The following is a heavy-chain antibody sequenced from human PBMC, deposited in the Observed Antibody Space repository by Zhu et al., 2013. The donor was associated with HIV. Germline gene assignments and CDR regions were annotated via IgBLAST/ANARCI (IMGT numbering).Heavy chain of an antibody. D-gene: IGHD3-22*01. CDR2: IIPLFGTS. V-gene: IGHV1-69*06. CDR3: ARDLATYYYDSSGQNLNY. J-gene: IGHJ4*02. Sequence: QVQLVQSGAEVKKPGSSVKVSCKASGGTLNTYAFSWVRQAPGQGLEWVGGIIPLFGTSNYARKFQGRVTMTTDTSTRTAYMELRSLRSDDTAVYYCARDLATYYYDSSGQNLNYWGQGTLVTVSS. CDR1: GGTLNTYA.